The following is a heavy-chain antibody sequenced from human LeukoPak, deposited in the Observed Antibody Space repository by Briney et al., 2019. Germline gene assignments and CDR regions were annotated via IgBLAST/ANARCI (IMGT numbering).Heavy chain of an antibody. CDR1: GGSFSGYY. Sequence: PSETLSLTCAVYGGSFSGYYWSWIRQPPGKRLEWIGEISHTESTTYNPSLKSRVTISVDKSKNQFSLKLKPLTAADTAIYYCARGVSSGSYYNPFDSWGQGTLVTVSS. D-gene: IGHD1-26*01. CDR3: ARGVSSGSYYNPFDS. V-gene: IGHV4-34*01. J-gene: IGHJ4*02. CDR2: ISHTEST.